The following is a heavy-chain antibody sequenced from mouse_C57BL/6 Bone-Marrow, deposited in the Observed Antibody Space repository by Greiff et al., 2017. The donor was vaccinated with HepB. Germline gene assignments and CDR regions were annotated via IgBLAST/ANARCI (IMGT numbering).Heavy chain of an antibody. CDR3: ARDAPVVAGDYAMDY. J-gene: IGHJ4*01. CDR1: GFTFSDFY. V-gene: IGHV7-1*01. D-gene: IGHD1-1*01. Sequence: DVMLVESGGGLVQSGRSLRLSCATSGFTFSDFYMEWVRQAPGKGLEWIAASRNKANDYTTEYSASVKGRFIVSRDTSQSILYLQMNALRAEDTAIYYCARDAPVVAGDYAMDYWGQGTSVTVSS. CDR2: SRNKANDYTT.